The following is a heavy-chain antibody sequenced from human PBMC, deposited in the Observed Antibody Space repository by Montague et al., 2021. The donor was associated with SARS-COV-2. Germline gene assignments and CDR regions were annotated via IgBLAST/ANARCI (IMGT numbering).Heavy chain of an antibody. V-gene: IGHV4-39*07. J-gene: IGHJ4*02. Sequence: SETLSITCTVSGGSISSGGYYWSWIRQHPGKGLEWIGGINHSGSTKYNPSLKSRVTISVDTSKNQFSLDLTSVTAADTAVYYCARGAPGYWGQGTLVTVSS. CDR1: GGSISSGGYY. CDR3: ARGAPGY. CDR2: INHSGST.